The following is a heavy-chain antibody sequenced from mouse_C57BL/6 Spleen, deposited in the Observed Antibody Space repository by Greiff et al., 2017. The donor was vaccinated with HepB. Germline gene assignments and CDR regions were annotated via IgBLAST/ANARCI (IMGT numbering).Heavy chain of an antibody. D-gene: IGHD1-1*01. V-gene: IGHV5-17*01. CDR2: ISSGSSTI. J-gene: IGHJ3*01. Sequence: EVKLVESGGGLVKPGGSLKLSCAASGFTFSDYGMHWVRQAPEKGLEWVAYISSGSSTIYYADTVKGRFTISRDNAKNTLFLQMTSLRSEDTAMYYCARAYYCSSYAFAYWGQGTLVTVSA. CDR3: ARAYYCSSYAFAY. CDR1: GFTFSDYG.